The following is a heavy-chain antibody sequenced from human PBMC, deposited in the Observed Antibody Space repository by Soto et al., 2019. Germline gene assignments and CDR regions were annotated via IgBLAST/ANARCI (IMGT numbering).Heavy chain of an antibody. V-gene: IGHV4-4*02. CDR2: IYHSGST. D-gene: IGHD2-15*01. CDR1: GGSISSSNW. Sequence: SETLSLTCAVSGGSISSSNWWSWVRQPPGKGLEWIGEIYHSGSTNYNPSLKSRVTISVDKSKNQFSLKLSSVTAADTAVYYCARERGLITPVVRRWIDPWGQGTLVTVS. CDR3: ARERGLITPVVRRWIDP. J-gene: IGHJ5*02.